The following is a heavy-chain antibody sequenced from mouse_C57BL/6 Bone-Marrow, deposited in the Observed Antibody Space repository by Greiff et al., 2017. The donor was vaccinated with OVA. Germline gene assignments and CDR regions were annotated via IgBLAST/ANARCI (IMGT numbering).Heavy chain of an antibody. V-gene: IGHV1-55*01. Sequence: QVQLHQPGAELVKPGASVKMSCKSSGYTFTSYWITWVKQRPGQGLEWIGDIYPGSGSTNYNEKFKSKATLTVDTSSSTAYMQLSSLTSEDSAVYYCARHEEDFTGAMDYWGQGTSVTVSS. J-gene: IGHJ4*01. D-gene: IGHD1-1*01. CDR3: ARHEEDFTGAMDY. CDR2: IYPGSGST. CDR1: GYTFTSYW.